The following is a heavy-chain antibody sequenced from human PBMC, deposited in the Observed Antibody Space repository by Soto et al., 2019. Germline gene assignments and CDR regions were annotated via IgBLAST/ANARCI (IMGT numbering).Heavy chain of an antibody. J-gene: IGHJ4*02. Sequence: QITLKESGPTLAKPKQTLTLTCTFSGFSLSTSGVGVGWIRQPPGKALEWLALIYWDDYKRYSPSLKSRLTITKDTSKNQVVVTMTNMDPVDTGTYYCAHIEGGELSYSTDYWGQGTMVTVSS. V-gene: IGHV2-5*02. CDR1: GFSLSTSGVG. CDR2: IYWDDYK. CDR3: AHIEGGELSYSTDY. D-gene: IGHD3-16*02.